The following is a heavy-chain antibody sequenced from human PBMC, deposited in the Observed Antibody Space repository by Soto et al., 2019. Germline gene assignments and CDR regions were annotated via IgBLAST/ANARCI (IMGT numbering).Heavy chain of an antibody. J-gene: IGHJ4*02. CDR2: IIPIFGTA. CDR3: ARGEQQLATDFDY. V-gene: IGHV1-69*05. Sequence: SVKVSFKASGGTFSSYAISWLRQAPGQGLEWMGGIIPIFGTANYAQKFQGRVTMTRNTSISTAYMELSSPRSEDTAVYYCARGEQQLATDFDYWGQGTLVTVSS. CDR1: GGTFSSYA. D-gene: IGHD6-13*01.